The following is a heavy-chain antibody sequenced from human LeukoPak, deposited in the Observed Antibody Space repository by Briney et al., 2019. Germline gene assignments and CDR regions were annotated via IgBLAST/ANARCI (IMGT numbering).Heavy chain of an antibody. Sequence: GGSLRLSCAASGFTVSSNYMSWVRQAPGKGLEWVSVIYSGGSTYYADSVKGRFTISRDNSKNTLYLQMNSLRAEDTAVYYCAKDEIYDYVWGSYRKDYWGQGTLVTVSS. CDR3: AKDEIYDYVWGSYRKDY. J-gene: IGHJ4*02. D-gene: IGHD3-16*02. CDR1: GFTVSSNY. V-gene: IGHV3-53*01. CDR2: IYSGGST.